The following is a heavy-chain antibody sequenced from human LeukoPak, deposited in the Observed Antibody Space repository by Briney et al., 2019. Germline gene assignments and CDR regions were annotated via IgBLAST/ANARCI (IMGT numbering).Heavy chain of an antibody. D-gene: IGHD2-8*01. J-gene: IGHJ4*02. V-gene: IGHV4-39*07. CDR3: TAEKNGSPHY. Sequence: SETLSLTCTVSRGSFSSSIYYWSWVRQPPGKGLEWIASIYYTGSTYYNPSLKSRVTISLDMSKNEFFLTMTSVTAADTAVYFCTAEKNGSPHYWGQGTQVTVSS. CDR1: RGSFSSSIYY. CDR2: IYYTGST.